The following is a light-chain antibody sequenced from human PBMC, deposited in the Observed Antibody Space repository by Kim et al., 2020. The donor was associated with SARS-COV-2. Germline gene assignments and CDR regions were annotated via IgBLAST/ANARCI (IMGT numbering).Light chain of an antibody. Sequence: QSVLTQPPSASGTPGQTVTISCSGSSSNIGSKAVHWYQHLPGTAPKLLIYDNNQRPSGVPDRFSGSKSGTSASLAISGLQSEDEADYYCAVWDGSLNSRVFGGGTKLTVL. J-gene: IGLJ3*02. CDR1: SSNIGSKA. V-gene: IGLV1-44*01. CDR2: DNN. CDR3: AVWDGSLNSRV.